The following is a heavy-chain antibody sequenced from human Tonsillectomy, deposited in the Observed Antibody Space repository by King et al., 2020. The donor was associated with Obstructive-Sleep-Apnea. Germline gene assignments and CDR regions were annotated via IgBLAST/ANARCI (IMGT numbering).Heavy chain of an antibody. Sequence: VQLQQWGAGLLKPSETLSLTCAVYGGSFSGYYWSWIRQPPGKGLEWIGEINHSGSTNDNPSLKSRVTISVDTSKNQFSLKLSSVTAADTAVYYCARAILYYYDSSGYYVFDYWGQGTLVTVSS. J-gene: IGHJ4*02. CDR3: ARAILYYYDSSGYYVFDY. V-gene: IGHV4-34*01. CDR2: INHSGST. D-gene: IGHD3-22*01. CDR1: GGSFSGYY.